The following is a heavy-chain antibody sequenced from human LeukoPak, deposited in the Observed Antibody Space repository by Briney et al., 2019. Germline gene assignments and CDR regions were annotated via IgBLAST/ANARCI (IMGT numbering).Heavy chain of an antibody. V-gene: IGHV3-23*01. CDR1: GFTFSSYA. CDR2: ISGSGGST. CDR3: AKWYSSGWYEGYFDY. D-gene: IGHD6-19*01. Sequence: GGSLRLSCAASGFTFSSYAMSWVRQAPGKGLEWVSAISGSGGSTYYADSVKGRYTISRDNSKNTLYLQMNSLRVEDTAVYYCAKWYSSGWYEGYFDYWGQGTLVTVSS. J-gene: IGHJ4*02.